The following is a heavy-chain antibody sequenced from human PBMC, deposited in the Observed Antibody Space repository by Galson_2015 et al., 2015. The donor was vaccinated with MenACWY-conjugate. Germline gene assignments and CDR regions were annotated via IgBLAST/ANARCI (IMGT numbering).Heavy chain of an antibody. Sequence: ETLSLTCAVSGGSISGTNWWSWVRQPPGKGLEWIGEVYHSGSTNYNPSLKNRITISVDKSKNQFSLQLTSVTAADTAVYYCVANGYYTLEHWGQGTPVTVSS. V-gene: IGHV4-4*02. CDR3: VANGYYTLEH. CDR2: VYHSGST. J-gene: IGHJ4*02. D-gene: IGHD3-3*01. CDR1: GGSISGTNW.